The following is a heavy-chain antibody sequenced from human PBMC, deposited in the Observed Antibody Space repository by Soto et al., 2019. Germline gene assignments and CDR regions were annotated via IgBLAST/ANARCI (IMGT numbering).Heavy chain of an antibody. CDR3: AIGYYDFWSFDY. V-gene: IGHV4-59*01. CDR2: IYYSGST. CDR1: GGSISSYY. D-gene: IGHD3-3*01. Sequence: SETLSLTCTVSGGSISSYYWSWIRQPPGKGLEWIGYIYYSGSTNYNPSLKSRVTISVDTSKNQFSLKLSSVTAADTAVYYCAIGYYDFWSFDYWGQGTLVTVSS. J-gene: IGHJ4*02.